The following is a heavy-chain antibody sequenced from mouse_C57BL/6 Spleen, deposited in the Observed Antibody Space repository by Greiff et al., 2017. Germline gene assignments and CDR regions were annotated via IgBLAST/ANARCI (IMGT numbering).Heavy chain of an antibody. D-gene: IGHD2-1*01. CDR3: GRNGNSVRAMDY. CDR2: ISSGSSTI. Sequence: EVQRVESGGGLVKPGGSLKLSCAASGFTFSDYGMHWVRQAPEKGLEWVAYISSGSSTIYYADTVKGRFTIARANAKNTLFLQMTSLRSEDTAMYYCGRNGNSVRAMDYWGQGTSVTVSS. V-gene: IGHV5-17*01. J-gene: IGHJ4*01. CDR1: GFTFSDYG.